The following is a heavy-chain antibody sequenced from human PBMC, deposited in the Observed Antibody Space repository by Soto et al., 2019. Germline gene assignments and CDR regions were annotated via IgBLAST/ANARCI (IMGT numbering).Heavy chain of an antibody. CDR3: AKDGGRDGYFGNWFDP. CDR2: IIPIFGTT. J-gene: IGHJ5*02. CDR1: GGTFGNYA. D-gene: IGHD5-12*01. Sequence: QVQLVQSGAEVKKPGSSVKVSCKASGGTFGNYAITWVRQAPGQGLEWMGGIIPIFGTTNYAQKFQGRVTITADESTTTAYMELSSLRSEDTAVYYCAKDGGRDGYFGNWFDPWGQGTLVTVSS. V-gene: IGHV1-69*12.